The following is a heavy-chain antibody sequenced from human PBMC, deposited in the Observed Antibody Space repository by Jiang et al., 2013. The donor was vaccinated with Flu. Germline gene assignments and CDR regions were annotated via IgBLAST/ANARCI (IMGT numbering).Heavy chain of an antibody. CDR2: IIPIFGTA. CDR1: GGTFSSYA. D-gene: IGHD1-26*01. CDR3: ARDSGLNHYSGSYYAEGGFDY. V-gene: IGHV1-69*01. J-gene: IGHJ4*02. Sequence: SGAEVKKPGSSVKVSCKASGGTFSSYAISWVRQAPGQGLEWMGGIIPIFGTANYAQKFQGRVTITADESTSTAYMELSSLRSEDTAVYYCARDSGLNHYSGSYYAEGGFDYWGQGTLVTVSS.